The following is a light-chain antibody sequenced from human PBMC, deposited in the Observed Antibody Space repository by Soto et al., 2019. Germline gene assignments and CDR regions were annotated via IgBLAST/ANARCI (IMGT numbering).Light chain of an antibody. Sequence: QSVLTQPPSASGTPGQRVSISCSGRASDIGTNTVNWYQQFPGTAPKLLLHSNDHRPSGVPDRFSGSKSGTSASLAISGLQSEEEADYYCQSYGSSLSGYVVFGGGTKLTVL. CDR2: SND. V-gene: IGLV1-44*01. CDR3: QSYGSSLSGYVV. CDR1: ASDIGTNT. J-gene: IGLJ2*01.